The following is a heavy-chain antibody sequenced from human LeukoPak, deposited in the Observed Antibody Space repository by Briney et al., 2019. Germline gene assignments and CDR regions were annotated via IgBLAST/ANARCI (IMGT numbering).Heavy chain of an antibody. CDR1: GCTFTSFD. V-gene: IGHV1-8*03. Sequence: GASVKVSCKASGCTFTSFDINWLRQATGQGLEWMGWMNPNSGNTGYAQKFQGRVTITRNTSVSTAYMELSSLRSEDTAVYYCARQGVVFPTDYYYMDVWGKGTTVTVSS. CDR2: MNPNSGNT. D-gene: IGHD3-3*01. J-gene: IGHJ6*03. CDR3: ARQGVVFPTDYYYMDV.